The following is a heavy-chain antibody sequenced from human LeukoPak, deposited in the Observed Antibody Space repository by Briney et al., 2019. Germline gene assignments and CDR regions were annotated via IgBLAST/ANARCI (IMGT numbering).Heavy chain of an antibody. J-gene: IGHJ4*02. D-gene: IGHD1-26*01. CDR3: ARDSWELPFFDY. CDR2: INPNSSGT. V-gene: IGHV1-2*02. CDR1: GYTFTSYY. Sequence: ASVKVSCKASGYTFTSYYMHWVRQAPGQGLEWMGCINPNSSGTNYAHKFQGRVTMTRDTSISTAYMELSRLRSHDTAVYYCARDSWELPFFDYWGQGTLVTVSS.